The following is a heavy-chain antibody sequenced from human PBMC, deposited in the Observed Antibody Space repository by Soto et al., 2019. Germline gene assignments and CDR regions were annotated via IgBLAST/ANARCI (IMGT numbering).Heavy chain of an antibody. CDR2: ISGSGGST. D-gene: IGHD3-22*01. Sequence: GGSLRLSCAASVFTFSSYAMSWVRQAPGKGLEWVSAISGSGGSTYYADSVKGRFTISRDNSKNTLYLQMNSLRAEDTAVYYCAKRDTMIVVVILHYGMDVWGQGTTVTVSS. J-gene: IGHJ6*02. CDR3: AKRDTMIVVVILHYGMDV. V-gene: IGHV3-23*01. CDR1: VFTFSSYA.